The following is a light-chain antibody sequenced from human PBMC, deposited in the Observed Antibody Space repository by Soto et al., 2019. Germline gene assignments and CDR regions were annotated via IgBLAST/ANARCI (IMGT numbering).Light chain of an antibody. Sequence: QSALTQPASVSGPPGQSITISCTGTSCDVGSYNLVSWYQQHPGKAPKLMIYEGSKRPSGVSNRFSGSKSGNTASLTISGLQAEDEADYYCCSYAGSSTPYVFGTGTKVTVL. J-gene: IGLJ1*01. CDR1: SCDVGSYNL. CDR3: CSYAGSSTPYV. CDR2: EGS. V-gene: IGLV2-23*01.